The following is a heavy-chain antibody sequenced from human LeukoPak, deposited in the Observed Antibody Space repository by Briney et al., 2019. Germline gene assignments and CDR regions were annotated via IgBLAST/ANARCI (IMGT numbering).Heavy chain of an antibody. CDR2: IYPGDGST. CDR3: ARDQEGFDY. Sequence: ASVKVSCKASGYTFTSNYIHWVRQAPGQGLEWMGMIYPGDGSTSCAQKFQGRVTVTRDTSTSTVHMELSGLRSEDTAAYYCARDQEGFDYWGQGTLVTVSS. CDR1: GYTFTSNY. J-gene: IGHJ4*02. V-gene: IGHV1-46*01.